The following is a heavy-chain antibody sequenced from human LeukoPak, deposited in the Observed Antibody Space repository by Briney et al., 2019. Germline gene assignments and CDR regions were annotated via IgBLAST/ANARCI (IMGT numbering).Heavy chain of an antibody. CDR2: IYTSGST. J-gene: IGHJ3*02. V-gene: IGHV4-4*07. CDR3: ARVTTYSSSWYVGAFDI. CDR1: GGSISSYY. Sequence: SETLSLTCTVSGGSISSYYWSWFRQPAGKGLEWIGRIYTSGSTNYNPSLKSRVTMSVDTSKNQFSLKLSSVTAADTAVYYCARVTTYSSSWYVGAFDIWGQGTMVTVSS. D-gene: IGHD6-13*01.